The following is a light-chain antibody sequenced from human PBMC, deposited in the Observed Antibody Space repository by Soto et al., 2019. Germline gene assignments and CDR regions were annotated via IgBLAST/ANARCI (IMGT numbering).Light chain of an antibody. J-gene: IGLJ2*01. Sequence: QAVVTQEPSLTVSPGGTVTLTCASNSGPVSSAFYATWFQQKPGQAPRALIYSTNNKHSWTPARFSGSILGGKAALTLSSVQPEDEAVYYCLLYFSGVRIFGGGTKLTGL. V-gene: IGLV7-43*01. CDR2: STN. CDR3: LLYFSGVRI. CDR1: SGPVSSAFY.